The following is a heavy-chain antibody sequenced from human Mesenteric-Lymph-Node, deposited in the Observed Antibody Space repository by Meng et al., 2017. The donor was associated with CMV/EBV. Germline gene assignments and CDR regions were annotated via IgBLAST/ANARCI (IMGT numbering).Heavy chain of an antibody. CDR1: RFTFSSYE. CDR2: ISSTGSTI. D-gene: IGHD3-10*01. Sequence: GESLKISCAASRFTFSSYEMNWVRQAPGKGLEWVSYISSTGSTIYYADSVKGRFTISRDNAKNSLYLQMDSLRAEDTAVYYCARLDHYGSGNYLDYWGQGTLVTVSS. J-gene: IGHJ4*02. CDR3: ARLDHYGSGNYLDY. V-gene: IGHV3-48*03.